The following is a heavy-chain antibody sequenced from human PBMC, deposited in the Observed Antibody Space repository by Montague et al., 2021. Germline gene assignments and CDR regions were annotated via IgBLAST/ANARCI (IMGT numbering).Heavy chain of an antibody. J-gene: IGHJ4*01. CDR3: GRDYWGSIDY. D-gene: IGHD7-27*01. CDR2: MRSSGSP. Sequence: SETLSLTCTVSGAYISNYNWFWIRQPPGKGLEWIGYMRSSGSPNYNPSFKSRLAISIDRSRNQFSLELSFVTAADTAIYFCGRDYWGSIDYWGHGILVTVSS. CDR1: GAYISNYN. V-gene: IGHV4-59*01.